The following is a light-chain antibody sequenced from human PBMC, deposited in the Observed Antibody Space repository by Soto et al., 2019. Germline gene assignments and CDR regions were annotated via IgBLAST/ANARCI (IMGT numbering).Light chain of an antibody. J-gene: IGKJ1*01. Sequence: DLQMTQSPSTLSASVGDRVTITCRASQNIDRWLAWYQQKPGKAPNLLIYGAFSLESGVPSRFSGSGSGTEFTLTISSLRPDDFATYYCQHYNSYPWTFGQGTKVEIK. V-gene: IGKV1-5*03. CDR3: QHYNSYPWT. CDR2: GAF. CDR1: QNIDRW.